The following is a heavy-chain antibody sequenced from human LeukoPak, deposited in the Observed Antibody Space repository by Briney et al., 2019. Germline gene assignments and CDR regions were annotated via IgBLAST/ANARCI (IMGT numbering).Heavy chain of an antibody. CDR3: ARPSPEPYYYYGMDV. CDR2: IFYSGST. J-gene: IGHJ6*02. V-gene: IGHV4-39*01. Sequence: PSETLSLTCTVSGGSISGGRYFWGWIRQPPGKELEWIGTIFYSGSTYYNPSLQGRVTISVDTSKNQFSLKLSSVTAADTAVYYCARPSPEPYYYYGMDVWGQGTTVTVSS. CDR1: GGSISGGRYF.